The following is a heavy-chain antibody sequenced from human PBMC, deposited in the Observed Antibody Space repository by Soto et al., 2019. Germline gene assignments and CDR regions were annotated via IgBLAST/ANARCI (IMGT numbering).Heavy chain of an antibody. D-gene: IGHD5-18*01. CDR1: GFTFSSFA. V-gene: IGHV3-23*01. Sequence: GSLRLSCAASGFTFSSFALSWVRQAPGKGLEWVSAISGSGDGTDYADSVKGRFTISRDNSKNTLYLQMNSLRAEDTAVYYWAGPGYSSQDYWGQGALVTVSS. CDR2: ISGSGDGT. J-gene: IGHJ4*02. CDR3: AGPGYSSQDY.